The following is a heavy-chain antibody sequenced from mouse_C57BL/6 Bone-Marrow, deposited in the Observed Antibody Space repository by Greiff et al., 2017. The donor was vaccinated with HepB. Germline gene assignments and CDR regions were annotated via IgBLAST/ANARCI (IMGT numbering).Heavy chain of an antibody. CDR3: ARTLRPYYFDY. J-gene: IGHJ2*01. Sequence: VQLQQSGAELVRPGASVKLSCKASGYTFTDYYINWVKQRPGQGLEWIARIYPGSGNTYYNEKFKGKATLTAEKSSSTAYMQLSSLTSEDSAVYFCARTLRPYYFDYWGQGTTLTVSS. CDR1: GYTFTDYY. CDR2: IYPGSGNT. V-gene: IGHV1-76*01. D-gene: IGHD1-1*01.